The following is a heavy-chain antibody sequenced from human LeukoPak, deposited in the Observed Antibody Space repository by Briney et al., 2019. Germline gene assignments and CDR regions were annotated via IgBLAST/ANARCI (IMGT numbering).Heavy chain of an antibody. Sequence: PGGSLRLSCAASGFTFSSYNMNWVRQAPGKGLEWVSSISTSSSYIHYADSVKGRFTNSRDNAKNSLYLQMNSLRAEDTAVYYCARGRGYSYGHLGLGFDYWGQGTLVTVSS. CDR1: GFTFSSYN. CDR3: ARGRGYSYGHLGLGFDY. CDR2: ISTSSSYI. J-gene: IGHJ4*02. V-gene: IGHV3-21*01. D-gene: IGHD5-18*01.